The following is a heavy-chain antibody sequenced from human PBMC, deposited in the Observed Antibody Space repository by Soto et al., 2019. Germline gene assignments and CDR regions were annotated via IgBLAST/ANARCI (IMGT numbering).Heavy chain of an antibody. CDR1: GYSFAVYW. D-gene: IGHD3-22*01. V-gene: IGHV5-10-1*01. J-gene: IGHJ4*02. CDR3: ARQIYDSDTGPNFQYYFDS. Sequence: GESLKISCNGSGYSFAVYWITWVRQKPGKGLEWMGRIDPSGSQTYYSPSFRGHVTISVTKSITTVFLQWSSLRASDTAMYYCARQIYDSDTGPNFQYYFDSWGQGTPVTVSS. CDR2: IDPSGSQT.